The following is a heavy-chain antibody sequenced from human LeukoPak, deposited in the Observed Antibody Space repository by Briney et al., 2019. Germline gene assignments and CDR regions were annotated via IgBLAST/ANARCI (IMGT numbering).Heavy chain of an antibody. J-gene: IGHJ4*02. D-gene: IGHD2-2*01. V-gene: IGHV4-34*01. CDR1: GGSFSSYY. CDR3: AREGVRYCSSTSCSWFDY. Sequence: PSETLSLTCAVYGGSFSSYYWSWIRQPPGKGLEWIGEINHSGSTNYNPSLKSRVTISVDTSKNQFSLKLSSVTAADTAVYYCAREGVRYCSSTSCSWFDYWGQGTLVTVSS. CDR2: INHSGST.